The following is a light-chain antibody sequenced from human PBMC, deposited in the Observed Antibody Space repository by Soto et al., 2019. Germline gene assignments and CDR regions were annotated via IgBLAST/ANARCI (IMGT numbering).Light chain of an antibody. J-gene: IGLJ1*01. CDR1: SSDVGGYNY. V-gene: IGLV2-8*01. CDR3: SSYSGINICV. CDR2: EVS. Sequence: QSVLTQPPSASGSPGQSVTISCTGTSSDVGGYNYVSWYQQHPGKAPKLMIYEVSKRPSGVPDRFSGSKSGNTASLTVSGLQADYVADYYSSSYSGINICVFRTVTKVTDL.